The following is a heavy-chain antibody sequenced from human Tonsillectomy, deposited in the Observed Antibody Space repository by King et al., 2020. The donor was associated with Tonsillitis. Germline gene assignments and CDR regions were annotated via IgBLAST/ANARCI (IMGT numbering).Heavy chain of an antibody. CDR3: ARRVGDGYNRY. V-gene: IGHV4-34*01. CDR2: INHSGST. J-gene: IGHJ4*02. Sequence: VQLQQWGAGLLKPSETLSLTCAVYGGSFSGYYWSWIRQPPGKGLEWIGEINHSGSTNYNPSLKSRVTISVDPSKNQFSLKLSSVTAADTAVYYCARRVGDGYNRYWGQGTLVTVSS. CDR1: GGSFSGYY. D-gene: IGHD5-24*01.